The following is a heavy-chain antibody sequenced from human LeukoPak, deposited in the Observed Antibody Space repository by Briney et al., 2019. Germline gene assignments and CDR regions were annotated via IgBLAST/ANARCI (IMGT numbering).Heavy chain of an antibody. J-gene: IGHJ4*02. CDR1: GGTFSSYA. CDR2: IIAVFGTA. Sequence: KVSCKASGGTFSSYAISWVRQAPGQGLEWMGGIIAVFGTANYAQKFQGRVTITADESTSTAYMELSSLRSEDTAVYYCARTVRGRGYSNYVGYWGQGALVTVSS. CDR3: ARTVRGRGYSNYVGY. V-gene: IGHV1-69*01. D-gene: IGHD4-11*01.